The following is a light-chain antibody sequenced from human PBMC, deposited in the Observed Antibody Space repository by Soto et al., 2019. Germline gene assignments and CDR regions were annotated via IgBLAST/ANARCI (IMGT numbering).Light chain of an antibody. CDR2: EGN. J-gene: IGLJ3*02. Sequence: QSVLTQPASVSGSPGQSITISCTGTSSDIGNYNLVSWYQHQPGRAPKLIIFEGNKRPSGVSDRFSGSKSGNTASLTISRLQTEDEADYFCCAYADSPTFVRFGGGTKLTVL. V-gene: IGLV2-23*03. CDR1: SSDIGNYNL. CDR3: CAYADSPTFVR.